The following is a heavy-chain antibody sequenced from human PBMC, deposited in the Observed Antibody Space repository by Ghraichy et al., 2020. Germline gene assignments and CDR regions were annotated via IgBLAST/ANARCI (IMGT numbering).Heavy chain of an antibody. D-gene: IGHD4-23*01. J-gene: IGHJ4*02. V-gene: IGHV3-7*04. CDR1: GFTFSRYW. CDR3: ARASPDLVRAGIDY. CDR2: IKQDEGEK. Sequence: GGSLRLSCVASGFTFSRYWMSWVRQAPGKGLEWVANIKQDEGEKYYVDSVKGRFTISRDNAKNSLYLQMNSLRIEDTAVYYCARASPDLVRAGIDYWGQGTLVTVSS.